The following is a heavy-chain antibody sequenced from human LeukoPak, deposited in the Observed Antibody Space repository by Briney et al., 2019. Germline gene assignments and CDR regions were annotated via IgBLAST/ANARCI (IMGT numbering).Heavy chain of an antibody. V-gene: IGHV3-7*01. D-gene: IGHD5-12*01. CDR3: ARGHIGMDV. Sequence: GGSLRLSCAASGFIFNHYWMTWVRHTPGKGLECVASIKPDGSENYYVDSVKGRFTISRDNAKNSLDLQMNRLRAEDTAVYYCARGHIGMDVWGKGTTVTVSS. CDR1: GFIFNHYW. CDR2: IKPDGSEN. J-gene: IGHJ6*04.